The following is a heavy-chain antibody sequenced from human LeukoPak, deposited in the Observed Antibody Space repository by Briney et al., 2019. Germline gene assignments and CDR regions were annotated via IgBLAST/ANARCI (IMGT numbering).Heavy chain of an antibody. CDR1: GGSFSGYY. J-gene: IGHJ3*02. D-gene: IGHD4/OR15-4a*01. Sequence: SETLSLTCGVYGGSFSGYYWSWIRQPPGKGLEWIGEINHSGSTNYNPSLKSRVTISVDTSKNQFSLKLSSVTAADTAVYYCARGRDYANAFDIWGQGTMVTVSS. CDR3: ARGRDYANAFDI. V-gene: IGHV4-34*01. CDR2: INHSGST.